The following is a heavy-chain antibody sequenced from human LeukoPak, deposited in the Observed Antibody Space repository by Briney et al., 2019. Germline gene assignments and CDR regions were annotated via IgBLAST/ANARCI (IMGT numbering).Heavy chain of an antibody. CDR1: GFTFSSYS. Sequence: PGGSLRPSCAASGFTFSSYSMNWVRQAPGRGLEWVSYISSSSSTIYYADSVKGRFTISRDNAKNSLYLQMNSLRGEDTAVYYCARDLGIAVAEYYFDYWRQGTLVTVSS. V-gene: IGHV3-48*01. J-gene: IGHJ4*02. CDR2: ISSSSSTI. CDR3: ARDLGIAVAEYYFDY. D-gene: IGHD6-19*01.